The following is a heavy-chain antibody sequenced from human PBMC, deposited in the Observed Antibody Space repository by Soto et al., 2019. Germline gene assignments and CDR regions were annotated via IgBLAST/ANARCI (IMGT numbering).Heavy chain of an antibody. V-gene: IGHV3-72*01. D-gene: IGHD6-25*01. CDR3: ARVALSGAPRKYSDY. J-gene: IGHJ4*02. CDR1: GFTFSDHY. Sequence: EVQLVESGGGLVQPGGSLRLSCAASGFTFSDHYMDWVRQAPGKGLEWVGRTRNKANSYSTEYAASVKGRFTIPRDDSTNSLYLQINSLNPEATAVYYCARVALSGAPRKYSDYWGQGTLVTVSS. CDR2: TRNKANSYST.